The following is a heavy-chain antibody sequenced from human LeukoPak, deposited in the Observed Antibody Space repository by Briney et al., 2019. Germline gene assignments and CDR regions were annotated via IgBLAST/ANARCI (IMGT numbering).Heavy chain of an antibody. CDR1: GYTFTSYG. V-gene: IGHV1-18*01. J-gene: IGHJ6*02. Sequence: ASVKASCKASGYTFTSYGISWVRQAPGQGLEWMGWISAYNGNTNYAQKLQGRVTMTTDTSTSTAYMELRSLRSDDTAVYYCARRARGYYYYGMDVWGQGTTVTVSS. CDR2: ISAYNGNT. CDR3: ARRARGYYYYGMDV.